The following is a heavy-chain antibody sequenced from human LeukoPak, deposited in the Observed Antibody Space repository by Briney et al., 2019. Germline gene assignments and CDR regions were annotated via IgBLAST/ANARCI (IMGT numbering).Heavy chain of an antibody. CDR3: ARDRKSGESSEIDF. CDR2: INRDGSTT. V-gene: IGHV3-74*01. Sequence: GGSLRLSCAASGFTFSNYWVHWVRQAPGKGLVWVSRINRDGSTTNYADSVKGRFTVSRDNAKNTLNLQMNSLRAEDTAVYYCARDRKSGESSEIDFWGQGTLVTVSP. J-gene: IGHJ4*02. CDR1: GFTFSNYW. D-gene: IGHD3-10*01.